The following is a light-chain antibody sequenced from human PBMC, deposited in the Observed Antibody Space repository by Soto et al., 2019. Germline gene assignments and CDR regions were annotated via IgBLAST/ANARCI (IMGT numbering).Light chain of an antibody. CDR3: QQCNNWPQWT. CDR1: QSVGSN. Sequence: EIVMTQSPATLSVSPGERATLSCRASQSVGSNLAWYQQKPGQAPRLLIYDASNRATGIPARFSGSGPGTDFTLTISSLEPEDFAVYYCQQCNNWPQWTFGQGTKVDIK. CDR2: DAS. V-gene: IGKV3-15*01. J-gene: IGKJ1*01.